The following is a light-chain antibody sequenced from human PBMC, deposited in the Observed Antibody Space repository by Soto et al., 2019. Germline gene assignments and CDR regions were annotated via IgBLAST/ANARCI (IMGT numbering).Light chain of an antibody. CDR1: QSVSSY. V-gene: IGKV3-11*01. CDR2: DAS. Sequence: EIVLTQSPATLSLSTGEGATLSFRASQSVSSYLAWYQQKPGQAPRLLIYDASNRATGIPARFSGSGSGTDFTLTISSLEPEDFAVYYCQQRSNWPPEITFGQGTRLEI. J-gene: IGKJ5*01. CDR3: QQRSNWPPEIT.